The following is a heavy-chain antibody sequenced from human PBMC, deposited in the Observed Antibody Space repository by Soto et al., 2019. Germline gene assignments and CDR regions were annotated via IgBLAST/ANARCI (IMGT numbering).Heavy chain of an antibody. CDR3: ARDWYYYDSSGSFL. CDR1: GFTFSSYS. D-gene: IGHD3-22*01. CDR2: ISSSSSTI. V-gene: IGHV3-48*01. J-gene: IGHJ6*02. Sequence: PGGSLRLSCAASGFTFSSYSMNWVRQAPGKGLEWVSYISSSSSTIYYADSVKGRFTISRDNAKNSLYLQMNSLRAEDTAVYYCARDWYYYDSSGSFLWGQGTTVTVSS.